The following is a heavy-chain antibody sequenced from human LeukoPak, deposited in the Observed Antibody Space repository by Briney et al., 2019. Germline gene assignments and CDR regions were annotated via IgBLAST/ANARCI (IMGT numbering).Heavy chain of an antibody. V-gene: IGHV3-23*01. D-gene: IGHD6-13*01. CDR1: GFTFSSYA. J-gene: IGHJ5*02. Sequence: GGSLRLSCAASGFTFSSYAMSWVRQAPGKGLEWVSAISGSGGSTYYADSVKGRFTISRDNSKNTLYLQMNSLRAEDTAVYYCVKDLSVSRAAAGTSRFDPWGQGTLVTVSS. CDR3: VKDLSVSRAAAGTSRFDP. CDR2: ISGSGGST.